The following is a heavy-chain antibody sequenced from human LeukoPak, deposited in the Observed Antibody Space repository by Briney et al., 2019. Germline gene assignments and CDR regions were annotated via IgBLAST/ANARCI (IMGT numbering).Heavy chain of an antibody. V-gene: IGHV3-23*01. CDR1: EFTFSSHG. CDR3: AKEWGRSRDWYGEFDY. D-gene: IGHD6-19*01. CDR2: ISGSGSST. J-gene: IGHJ4*02. Sequence: GGSLRLSCAASEFTFSSHGMSWVRQAPGKGLEWVSAISGSGSSTYYADSVKGRFTISRDNSKNTLYLQMNGLRAEDTAVYYCAKEWGRSRDWYGEFDYWGQGTLVTVSS.